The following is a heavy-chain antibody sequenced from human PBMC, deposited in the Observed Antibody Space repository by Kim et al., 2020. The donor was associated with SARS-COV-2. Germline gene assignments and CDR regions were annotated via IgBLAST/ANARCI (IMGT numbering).Heavy chain of an antibody. CDR2: IYYSGST. V-gene: IGHV4-39*01. CDR3: ARQGGNTVIIKAGYFDY. CDR1: GVSISSSTYY. J-gene: IGHJ4*02. Sequence: SETLSLTCPVSGVSISSSTYYWGWIRQPPGKGLEWIGSIYYSGSTYYNPSLNSRVTISMDTSKNQFSLKLSSVTAADTAVYYCARQGGNTVIIKAGYFDYWGQGTLVTVSS. D-gene: IGHD3-22*01.